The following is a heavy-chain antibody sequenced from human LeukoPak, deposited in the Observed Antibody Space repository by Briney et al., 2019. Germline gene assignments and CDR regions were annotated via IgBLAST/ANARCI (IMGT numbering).Heavy chain of an antibody. CDR3: ARQPANTAAFDI. CDR1: GGSINAYY. D-gene: IGHD2-2*02. CDR2: VRDNGEN. J-gene: IGHJ3*02. V-gene: IGHV4-59*08. Sequence: SETLSLTCTVSGGSINAYYWSWIRQPPGKGLEWIAYVRDNGENNYNPSLKSRVAISVDTANNQISLRLNFVTAADTAIYYCARQPANTAAFDIWGLGTMVPVSS.